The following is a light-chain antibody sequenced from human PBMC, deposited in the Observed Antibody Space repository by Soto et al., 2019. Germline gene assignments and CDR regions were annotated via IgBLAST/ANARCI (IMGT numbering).Light chain of an antibody. V-gene: IGLV2-11*01. CDR3: CSYAGSYTLV. Sequence: QSVLTQPRSVSGSPGQSVTISCTGSSSDVGAYNYVSWYQHNTGKAPKLLIYDVNKRPSGVPDRFSGSKSDNTASLTISGLQAEDEADYYCCSYAGSYTLVFGGGTKLTVL. CDR2: DVN. CDR1: SSDVGAYNY. J-gene: IGLJ2*01.